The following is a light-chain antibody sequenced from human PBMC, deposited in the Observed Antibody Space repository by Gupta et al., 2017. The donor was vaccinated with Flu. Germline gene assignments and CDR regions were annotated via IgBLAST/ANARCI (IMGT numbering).Light chain of an antibody. CDR2: NDS. CDR3: QVWDSSSDHQV. Sequence: SYVLTQPPSVSVSPGQTARITCWGNNNGSKSAHGYQQKPGQSPLLVVNNDSDRPSGIPERFSGSDSGNTDTLTISRVEAGDEADYYYQVWDSSSDHQVFGGGTKLTVL. V-gene: IGLV3-21*02. CDR1: NNGSKS. J-gene: IGLJ3*02.